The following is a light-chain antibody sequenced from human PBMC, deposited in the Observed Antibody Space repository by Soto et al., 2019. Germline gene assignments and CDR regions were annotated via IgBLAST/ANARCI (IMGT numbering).Light chain of an antibody. V-gene: IGKV1-5*03. Sequence: DIQMTQSPSTLSASVGDRVIITCRASQRISSWLAWYQQRPGRAPKLLIYKASTLETGVPSRFSGSGSGTEFTLTISSLQPDDFATYYCQQYNTYSRTFGQGTKVEI. J-gene: IGKJ1*01. CDR3: QQYNTYSRT. CDR2: KAS. CDR1: QRISSW.